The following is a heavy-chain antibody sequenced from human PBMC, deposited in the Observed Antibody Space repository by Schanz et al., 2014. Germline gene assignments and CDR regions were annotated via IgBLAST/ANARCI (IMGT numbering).Heavy chain of an antibody. V-gene: IGHV1-8*01. D-gene: IGHD3-16*01. CDR2: MNPNRGNT. CDR1: GYTFTNYN. Sequence: QVQLVQSGAEVKKPGASVKVSCKASGYTFTNYNIIWVRQATGQGLEWMGWMNPNRGNTAYAQKFQGRVTMTRNTSIRTAYMELSSLSSEDTAVYYCARSVWGDGDDYWGQGTLVTVSS. J-gene: IGHJ4*02. CDR3: ARSVWGDGDDY.